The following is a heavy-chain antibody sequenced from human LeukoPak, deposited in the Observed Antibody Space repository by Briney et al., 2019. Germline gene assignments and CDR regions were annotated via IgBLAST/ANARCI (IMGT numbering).Heavy chain of an antibody. D-gene: IGHD6-19*01. J-gene: IGHJ6*03. V-gene: IGHV4-4*07. Sequence: SETLSLTCTVSGGSISSYYWSWIRQSAGKGLEWIGRIYTSGSTNHNPSLKSRVTMSVDTSKNQFSLKLSSVTAADTAVYYCARSFSSGWYDHYYYYMDVWGKGTTVTVSS. CDR3: ARSFSSGWYDHYYYYMDV. CDR1: GGSISSYY. CDR2: IYTSGST.